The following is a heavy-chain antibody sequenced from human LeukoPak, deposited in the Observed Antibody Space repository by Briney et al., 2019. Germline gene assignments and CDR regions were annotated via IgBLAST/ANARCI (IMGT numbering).Heavy chain of an antibody. CDR3: ARGVGAVAWSYYFDY. J-gene: IGHJ4*02. CDR1: GYTFTNYG. D-gene: IGHD6-19*01. Sequence: ASVKVSCKASGYTFTNYGISWVRQAPGQGLEWMGWISAYNGNTNYAQKFQGRITMTTDTSTSTAYMELRSLRSDDTAVYYCARGVGAVAWSYYFDYWGQGTLVTVSS. CDR2: ISAYNGNT. V-gene: IGHV1-18*01.